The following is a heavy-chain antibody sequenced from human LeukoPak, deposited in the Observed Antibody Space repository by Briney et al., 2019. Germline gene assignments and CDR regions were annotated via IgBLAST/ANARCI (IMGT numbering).Heavy chain of an antibody. V-gene: IGHV3-33*01. J-gene: IGHJ6*02. D-gene: IGHD3-3*01. Sequence: GGSLRLSCAASGFTFSGYGMHWVRLAPGKGLEWVAVIWYDGSNKYYADSVKGRFTISRDNSKNTLYLQMNSLRAEDTAVYYCATSGGDFWSGYYSYGMDVWAQGTTVTVSS. CDR3: ATSGGDFWSGYYSYGMDV. CDR1: GFTFSGYG. CDR2: IWYDGSNK.